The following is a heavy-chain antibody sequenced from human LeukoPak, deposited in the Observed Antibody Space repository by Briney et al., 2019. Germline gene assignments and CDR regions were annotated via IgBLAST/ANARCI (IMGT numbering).Heavy chain of an antibody. D-gene: IGHD3-10*01. V-gene: IGHV1-69*13. CDR2: IIPIFGTA. J-gene: IGHJ4*02. CDR1: GGTFSSYA. Sequence: ASVKVSCKASGGTFSSYAISWVRQAPGQGLEWMGGIIPIFGTANYAQKFQGRVTITADESTSTAYMELSSLRSEDTAVYYCAREKLDKEYYYGSGSPRDLDYWGQGTLVSVSS. CDR3: AREKLDKEYYYGSGSPRDLDY.